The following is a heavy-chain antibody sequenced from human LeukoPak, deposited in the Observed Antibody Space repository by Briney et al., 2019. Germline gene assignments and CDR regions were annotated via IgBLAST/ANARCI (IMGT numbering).Heavy chain of an antibody. CDR1: GFTFSSYE. J-gene: IGHJ4*02. Sequence: GSLRLSCAASGFTFSSYEMIWVRQAPGKGLEWVSYISSSGSTIYYADSVKGRFTISRDNAKNSLYLQMNSLRAEDTAVYYCARTGYYRAPRGYFDYWGQGTLVTVSS. D-gene: IGHD3-9*01. CDR2: ISSSGSTI. CDR3: ARTGYYRAPRGYFDY. V-gene: IGHV3-48*03.